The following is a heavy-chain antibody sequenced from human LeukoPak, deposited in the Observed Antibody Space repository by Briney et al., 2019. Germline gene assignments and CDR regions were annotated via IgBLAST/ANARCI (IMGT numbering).Heavy chain of an antibody. CDR1: GYTFTNYG. Sequence: ASVKVSCKPSGYTFTNYGISWVRPAPGQGLAWMGWISAYNGNTNYAQKLQGRVTMTTDTSTSTAYMELRSLRSDDTAVYYCARDWRPAFCSGGSCYSVPYYFDYWGQGTLVTVSS. J-gene: IGHJ4*02. D-gene: IGHD2-15*01. V-gene: IGHV1-18*01. CDR2: ISAYNGNT. CDR3: ARDWRPAFCSGGSCYSVPYYFDY.